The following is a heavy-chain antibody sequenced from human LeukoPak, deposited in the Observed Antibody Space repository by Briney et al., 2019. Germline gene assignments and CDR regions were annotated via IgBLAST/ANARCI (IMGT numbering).Heavy chain of an antibody. CDR3: ARVVGYCSGGSCYDNWFDP. CDR1: GDSVSINSAA. D-gene: IGHD2-15*01. Sequence: SPTLSLTCAISGDSVSINSAAWNWTRQSPSRGLEWLGRTYYRSKWYNDYAVSVKSRITINPDTSKNQFSLQLSSVTPEDTAVYYCARVVGYCSGGSCYDNWFDPWGQGTLVTVSS. J-gene: IGHJ5*02. CDR2: TYYRSKWYN. V-gene: IGHV6-1*01.